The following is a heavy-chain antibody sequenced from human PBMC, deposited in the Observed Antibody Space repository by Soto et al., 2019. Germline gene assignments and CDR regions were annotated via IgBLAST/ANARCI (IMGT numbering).Heavy chain of an antibody. CDR3: ARGVGYYDFWSGYYLNWFDP. Sequence: SETLSLTCAVYGGSFSGYYWSWIRQPPGKGLEWIGEINHSGSTNYNPSLKSRVTISVGTSKNQFSLKLSSVTAADTAVYYCARGVGYYDFWSGYYLNWFDPWGQGTLVTVSS. CDR1: GGSFSGYY. V-gene: IGHV4-34*01. D-gene: IGHD3-3*01. J-gene: IGHJ5*02. CDR2: INHSGST.